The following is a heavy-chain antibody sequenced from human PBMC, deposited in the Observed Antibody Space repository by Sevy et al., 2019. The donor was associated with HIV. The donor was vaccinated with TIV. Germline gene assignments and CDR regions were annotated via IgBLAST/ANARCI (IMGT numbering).Heavy chain of an antibody. Sequence: GGCLRLSCAASGFTFSGYAMSWVRQAPGKGLEWVSSISASGDTIKYADSVRGRFTLSRDNSKNTLYLQMNSLRSEDTALYYCAKGPGDLAWLLFDYWGRGTLVTVSS. CDR3: AKGPGDLAWLLFDY. D-gene: IGHD3-3*01. CDR1: GFTFSGYA. CDR2: ISASGDTI. V-gene: IGHV3-23*01. J-gene: IGHJ4*02.